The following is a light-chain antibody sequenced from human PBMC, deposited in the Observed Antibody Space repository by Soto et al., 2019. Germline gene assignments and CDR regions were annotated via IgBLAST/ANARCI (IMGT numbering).Light chain of an antibody. J-gene: IGKJ4*01. CDR3: QQRSNWPPLT. CDR2: VAS. V-gene: IGKV3-11*02. Sequence: EIEVTQSPATLSLSPGERATLSCRTSQSVGSYLAWYRKKPGQGPRLLIYVASNRATGNPAQFSGGGSGRDFTLTISSLEPEDFAVYYCQQRSNWPPLTFGGGTKVEI. CDR1: QSVGSY.